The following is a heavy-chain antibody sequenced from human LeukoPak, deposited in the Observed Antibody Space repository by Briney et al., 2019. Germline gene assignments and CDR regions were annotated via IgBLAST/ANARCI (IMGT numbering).Heavy chain of an antibody. D-gene: IGHD5-18*01. Sequence: SQTLSLTCDISGDSVSSGSGGWNWIRQSPSRGLEWLGRIYYRSQWYNDDAVSVKGRISINPDTAKNQFSLKLSSVTAADTAVYYCARDPKRDTAMVLLSYFDYWGQGTLVTVSS. CDR1: GDSVSSGSGG. CDR3: ARDPKRDTAMVLLSYFDY. J-gene: IGHJ4*02. V-gene: IGHV6-1*01. CDR2: IYYRSQWYN.